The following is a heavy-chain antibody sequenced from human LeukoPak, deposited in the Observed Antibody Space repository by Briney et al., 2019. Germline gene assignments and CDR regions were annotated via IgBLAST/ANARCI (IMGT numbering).Heavy chain of an antibody. Sequence: PGGSLRLSCAASGFTFDDYAMHWVRQAPGKGLEWVSLITGDGGKTYYADSVKGRFTISRDNSKNSLYLQMNSLRTEDTALYYCSVITDYYCTMCVWGQGTTVTVSS. D-gene: IGHD3-16*01. V-gene: IGHV3-43*02. CDR2: ITGDGGKT. CDR3: SVITDYYCTMCV. J-gene: IGHJ6*02. CDR1: GFTFDDYA.